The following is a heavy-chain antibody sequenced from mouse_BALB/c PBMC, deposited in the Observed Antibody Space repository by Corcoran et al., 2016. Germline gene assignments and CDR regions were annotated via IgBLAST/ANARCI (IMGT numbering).Heavy chain of an antibody. CDR1: GYTFTSYV. J-gene: IGHJ2*01. Sequence: EVQLQQSGPELVKPGASVKMSCKASGYTFTSYVMHWVKQKPGQGLEWIGYINPYNDGTKYNEKFKGKATLTSDKSSSTAYMELSSLTSEDSAVYYCARRLGNSLLRLLYFDYWGQGTTLTVSS. CDR2: INPYNDGT. D-gene: IGHD1-2*01. V-gene: IGHV1S136*01. CDR3: ARRLGNSLLRLLYFDY.